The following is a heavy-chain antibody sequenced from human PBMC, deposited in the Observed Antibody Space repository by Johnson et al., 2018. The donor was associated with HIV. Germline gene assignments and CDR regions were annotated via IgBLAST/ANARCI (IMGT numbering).Heavy chain of an antibody. Sequence: VQLVESGGGLVQPGGSLRLSCAASGFTVSSNYMSWVRQAPGKGLEWVSVIYSGGNTYYADSVKGRFTISRDNSKNTLYLQMNSLRAEDTAVYYCASLIAAAGDDAFDIWGQGTMVTVSS. CDR1: GFTVSSNY. CDR3: ASLIAAAGDDAFDI. D-gene: IGHD6-13*01. CDR2: IYSGGNT. J-gene: IGHJ3*02. V-gene: IGHV3-66*02.